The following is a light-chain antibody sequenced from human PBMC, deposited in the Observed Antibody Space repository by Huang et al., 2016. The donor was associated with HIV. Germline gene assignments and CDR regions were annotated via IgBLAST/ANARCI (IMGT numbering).Light chain of an antibody. Sequence: DIVVTQSPDSLAVSLGVRATITCKTSQSVSYSSNNKHYVSWYHQKPGQTPRLIIYGASTRESGVPDRFSGSGSGIDFTLTISNLQAEDVAVYYCQQYYTTPYTFGQGTKLEI. CDR2: GAS. CDR1: QSVSYSSNNKHY. V-gene: IGKV4-1*01. CDR3: QQYYTTPYT. J-gene: IGKJ2*01.